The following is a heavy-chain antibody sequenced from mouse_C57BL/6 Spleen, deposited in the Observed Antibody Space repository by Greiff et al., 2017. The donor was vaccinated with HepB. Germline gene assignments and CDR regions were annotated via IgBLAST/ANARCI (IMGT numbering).Heavy chain of an antibody. Sequence: LQESGPELVKPGASVKISCKASGYSFTDYNMNWVKQSNGKSLEWIGVINPNYGTTSYNQKFKGKATLTVDQSSSTAYMQLNSLTSEDSAVYYCASPYYDYDEGYAMDYWGQRTSVTVSS. V-gene: IGHV1-39*01. CDR2: INPNYGTT. J-gene: IGHJ4*01. D-gene: IGHD2-4*01. CDR1: GYSFTDYN. CDR3: ASPYYDYDEGYAMDY.